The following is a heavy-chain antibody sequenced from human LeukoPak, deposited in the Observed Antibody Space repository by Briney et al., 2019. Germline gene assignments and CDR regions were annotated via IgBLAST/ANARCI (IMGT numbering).Heavy chain of an antibody. D-gene: IGHD6-6*01. CDR1: GFTFSSYS. CDR3: ARALASIAARREGDYYYYMDV. CDR2: ISSSSSYI. J-gene: IGHJ6*03. V-gene: IGHV3-21*01. Sequence: PGGSLRLSCAASGFTFSSYSMNWVRQAPGKGLEWVSSISSSSSYIYYADSVKGRFTISRDNAENSLYLQMNSLRAEDTAVYYCARALASIAARREGDYYYYMDVWGKGTTVTVSS.